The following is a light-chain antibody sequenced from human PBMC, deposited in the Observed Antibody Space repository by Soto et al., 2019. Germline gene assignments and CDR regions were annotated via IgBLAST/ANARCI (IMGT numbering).Light chain of an antibody. CDR1: QSVYINS. CDR2: GAS. Sequence: EVVLTQSPGTLSLSPGESATLSCRASQSVYINSLAWYQHKSGRAPRLLIYGASTRATAVPDRFTGSGSGTDFALTISSLEPEDAAVYYCQQYGDSPFTFGPGTNLDIK. V-gene: IGKV3-20*01. J-gene: IGKJ2*01. CDR3: QQYGDSPFT.